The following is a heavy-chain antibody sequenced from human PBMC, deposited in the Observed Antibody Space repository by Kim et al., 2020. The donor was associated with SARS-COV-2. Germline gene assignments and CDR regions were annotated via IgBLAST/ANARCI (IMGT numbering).Heavy chain of an antibody. J-gene: IGHJ6*02. CDR3: ARAGHYNGLDV. Sequence: ADSVKGRFPISRDNATNTVFLEMDSLRAEDTAVYYCARAGHYNGLDVWGQGTTVTVSS. V-gene: IGHV3-74*01.